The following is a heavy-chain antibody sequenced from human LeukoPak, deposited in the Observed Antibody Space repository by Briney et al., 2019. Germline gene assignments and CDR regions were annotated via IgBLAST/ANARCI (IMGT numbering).Heavy chain of an antibody. V-gene: IGHV3-48*03. CDR2: ISSSGSTI. CDR1: GFTFSSYE. J-gene: IGHJ6*03. Sequence: GGSLRLSCAASGFTFSSYEMNWVRQAPGKGLEWVSYISSSGSTIYYADSVKGRFTISRDNAKNSLYLQMNSLRAEGTAVYYCARVRTRNWYMDVWGKGTTVTVSS. D-gene: IGHD1-1*01. CDR3: ARVRTRNWYMDV.